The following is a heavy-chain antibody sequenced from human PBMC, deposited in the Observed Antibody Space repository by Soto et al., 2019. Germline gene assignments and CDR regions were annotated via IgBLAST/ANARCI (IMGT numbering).Heavy chain of an antibody. Sequence: SETLSLTCAVSGGSISSGGYSWSWIRQPPGKGLEWIGYMYHSGSTYYNPSLKSRVTISIDRSKNQFSLKLSSVTAADTAVYYCARWVEVSLDYFDSWGQGTPVTVSS. CDR1: GGSISSGGYS. CDR3: ARWVEVSLDYFDS. CDR2: MYHSGST. D-gene: IGHD2-15*01. V-gene: IGHV4-30-2*01. J-gene: IGHJ4*02.